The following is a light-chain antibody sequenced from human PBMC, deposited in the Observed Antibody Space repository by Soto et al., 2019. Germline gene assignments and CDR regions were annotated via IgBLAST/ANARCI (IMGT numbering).Light chain of an antibody. J-gene: IGKJ2*01. V-gene: IGKV4-1*01. CDR2: WAS. Sequence: DIVMTQSPDSLAVSLGERSTVNCKSSQSVLFSTNNKNFLAWYQQKPGQPPKLLLYWASTRESGVPDRFSGSGAGTDFTLTINSLQAEDVALYYWQQYYSPPYTFGQGTKVEI. CDR1: QSVLFSTNNKNF. CDR3: QQYYSPPYT.